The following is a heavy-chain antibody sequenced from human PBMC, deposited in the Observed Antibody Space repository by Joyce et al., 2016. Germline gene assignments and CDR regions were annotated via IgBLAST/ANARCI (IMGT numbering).Heavy chain of an antibody. CDR2: MSYDGSHQ. D-gene: IGHD2-2*02. J-gene: IGHJ4*02. V-gene: IGHV3-30*03. CDR3: TRSSRTGYTAGWPDFDY. Sequence: QVPLLESGGGVAQPGRSLRLSCAASEFAFSSHAMHWVRQAPGKGLEWVAVMSYDGSHQYYADSVSGRFTISRDNSQNTLYLQMNSLRVEDTAVYYCTRSSRTGYTAGWPDFDYWGQGTLVTVSS. CDR1: EFAFSSHA.